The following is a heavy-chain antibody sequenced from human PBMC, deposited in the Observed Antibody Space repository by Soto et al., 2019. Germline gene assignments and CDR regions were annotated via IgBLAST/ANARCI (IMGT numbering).Heavy chain of an antibody. Sequence: QITLKESGPALMEPTQTLTLTCSFSGLSLSTPGVGVGWLRQAPGKALECLAIIYWDNDKRYNPSLKTMLTITKXXSXNXXVWTMTYMEPVDTAIYYCAHRVTYSNNYDGGWFDPWGQGTLVTVS. V-gene: IGHV2-5*02. D-gene: IGHD4-4*01. CDR1: GLSLSTPGVG. J-gene: IGHJ5*02. CDR3: AHRVTYSNNYDGGWFDP. CDR2: IYWDNDK.